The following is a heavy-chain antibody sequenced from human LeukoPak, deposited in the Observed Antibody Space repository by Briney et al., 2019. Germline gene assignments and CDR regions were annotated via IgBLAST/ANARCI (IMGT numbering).Heavy chain of an antibody. CDR1: GYTFTSYG. Sequence: ASVKVSCKASGYTFTSYGISWVRQAPGQGLEWMGWISAYNGNTSYAQKLQGRVTTTTDTSTSTAYMELRSLRSDDTAVYYCARGVGYCSGGSCFNWFDPWGQGTLVTVSS. CDR3: ARGVGYCSGGSCFNWFDP. D-gene: IGHD2-15*01. J-gene: IGHJ5*02. CDR2: ISAYNGNT. V-gene: IGHV1-18*04.